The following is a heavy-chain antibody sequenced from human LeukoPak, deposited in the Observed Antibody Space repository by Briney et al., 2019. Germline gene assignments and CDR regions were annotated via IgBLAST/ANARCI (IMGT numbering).Heavy chain of an antibody. CDR1: GGSISSYY. D-gene: IGHD6-13*01. CDR3: ARLQQLVPRFDP. CDR2: IYYSGST. Sequence: SETLSLTCTVSGGSISSYYWSWIRQPTGKGLEWIGYIYYSGSTNYNPSLKSRVTISVATSKNQFSLKLNSVTAADTAVYYCARLQQLVPRFDPWGQGTLVTVSS. V-gene: IGHV4-59*08. J-gene: IGHJ5*02.